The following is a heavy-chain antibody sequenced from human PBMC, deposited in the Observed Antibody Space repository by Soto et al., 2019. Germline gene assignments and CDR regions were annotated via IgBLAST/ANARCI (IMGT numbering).Heavy chain of an antibody. D-gene: IGHD4-17*01. J-gene: IGHJ3*02. Sequence: SETLSLTCTVSGGSISSSSYYWGWIRQPPGKGLEWIGSIYYSGSTYYNPSLKSRVTISVDTSKNQFSLKLSSVTAADTAVYYCARTSNRMTTVRGEAFDIWGQGTMVTVSS. V-gene: IGHV4-39*01. CDR2: IYYSGST. CDR1: GGSISSSSYY. CDR3: ARTSNRMTTVRGEAFDI.